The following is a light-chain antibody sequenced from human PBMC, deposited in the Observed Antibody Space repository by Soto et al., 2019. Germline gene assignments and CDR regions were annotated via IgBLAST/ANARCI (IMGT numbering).Light chain of an antibody. CDR1: SSDVGRYNL. V-gene: IGLV2-23*01. CDR2: EDI. Sequence: QSALTQPASVSGSPGQSITISCTGTSSDVGRYNLVSWYQQHPGKAPKLMIYEDIERPSGVSNRFSGSKSGNTSSLPISGLQTEDEAESYCCSYAGGTSVVFGGGTKVTVL. J-gene: IGLJ2*01. CDR3: CSYAGGTSVV.